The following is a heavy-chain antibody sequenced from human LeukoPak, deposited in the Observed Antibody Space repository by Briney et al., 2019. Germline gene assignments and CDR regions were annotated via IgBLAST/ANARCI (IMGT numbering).Heavy chain of an antibody. CDR2: INTDGSSP. V-gene: IGHV3-74*01. CDR1: GFTLSSYA. Sequence: GGSLRLSCAASGFTLSSYAMSWVRQAPGKGLEWVSRINTDGSSPTYAASVKGRFTISRDNAKNTLYLQMNSLRAEDTAVYYCARDSYGGNSGVGYWGQGTLVTVSS. CDR3: ARDSYGGNSGVGY. J-gene: IGHJ4*02. D-gene: IGHD4-23*01.